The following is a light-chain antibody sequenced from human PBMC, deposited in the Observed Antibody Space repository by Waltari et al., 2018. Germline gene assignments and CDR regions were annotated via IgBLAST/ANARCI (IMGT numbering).Light chain of an antibody. V-gene: IGKV3-11*01. CDR3: QERSDWRGLT. Sequence: EIVMTQSPATLSVSPGERATLPCRASQSFNNYLAWYQQKPGQAPSLLIYDASTRATGIAARFSGSGSGTDFTLTISSLEPEDSAVYYCQERSDWRGLTFGPGTKVDIK. J-gene: IGKJ3*01. CDR1: QSFNNY. CDR2: DAS.